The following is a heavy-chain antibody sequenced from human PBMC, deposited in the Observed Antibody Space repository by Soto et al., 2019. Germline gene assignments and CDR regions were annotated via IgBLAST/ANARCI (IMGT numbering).Heavy chain of an antibody. J-gene: IGHJ4*02. CDR2: IHTTDGT. CDR1: GGCIDCYY. CDR3: ARALSSAAGLYFDF. D-gene: IGHD6-13*01. V-gene: IGHV4-4*07. Sequence: EILSLTCTLSGGCIDCYYWGWIRQPAGKGMEWIGRIHTTDGTNYNPSLKSRVTMSIDTSNNQFSLKLTSLTAADTAVYYCARALSSAAGLYFDFWGQGTLVTVSS.